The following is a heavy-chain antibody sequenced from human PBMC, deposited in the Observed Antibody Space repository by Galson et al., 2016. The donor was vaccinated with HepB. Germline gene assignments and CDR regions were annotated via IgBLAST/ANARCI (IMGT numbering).Heavy chain of an antibody. V-gene: IGHV3-30-3*01. CDR2: ISYDGSNK. CDR1: GFTFSSYV. CDR3: ARDLEQHYGMDF. D-gene: IGHD1/OR15-1a*01. J-gene: IGHJ6*02. Sequence: SLRLSCAASGFTFSSYVMHWVRQAPGKGLEWVAVISYDGSNKYYADSVKGRFTISRDNSKNTLYLQMHSLRAEDTAVYYCARDLEQHYGMDFWGQGTTVTVSS.